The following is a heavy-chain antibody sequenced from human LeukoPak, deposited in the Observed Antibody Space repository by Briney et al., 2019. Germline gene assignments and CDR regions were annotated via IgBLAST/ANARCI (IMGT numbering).Heavy chain of an antibody. J-gene: IGHJ4*02. D-gene: IGHD3-22*01. Sequence: PSVKVSCKASGSTFSSYAISWVRPAPGQGLEWMGGIIPIFGTANYAQTFQGRVTITADESTSTAYMELSSLRSEDTAVYYCASESRDSSGIYFDYWGQGTLVTVSS. V-gene: IGHV1-69*13. CDR1: GSTFSSYA. CDR2: IIPIFGTA. CDR3: ASESRDSSGIYFDY.